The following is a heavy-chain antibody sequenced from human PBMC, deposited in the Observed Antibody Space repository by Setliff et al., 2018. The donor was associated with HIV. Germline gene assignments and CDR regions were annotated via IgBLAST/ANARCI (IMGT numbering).Heavy chain of an antibody. CDR3: ARMSNYYYYYMDV. Sequence: PGESLKISCKGSGDSFNTSWIGWVRQMPGKGLEWMGIIFPGDSDTKYSPSFQGQVTISVDKSISTAYLQWTSLKASDTAMYYCARMSNYYYYYMDVWGKGTTGTVSS. J-gene: IGHJ6*03. CDR2: IFPGDSDT. CDR1: GDSFNTSW. V-gene: IGHV5-51*01.